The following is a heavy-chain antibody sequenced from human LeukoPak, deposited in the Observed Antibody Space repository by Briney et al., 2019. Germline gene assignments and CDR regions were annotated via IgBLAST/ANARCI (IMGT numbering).Heavy chain of an antibody. CDR3: TRDPYNWNYGDY. Sequence: GGSLRLSCTASGLTFGDYAMSWVRQAPGKGLEWVGFIRSKAYGGTTEYAASVKGRFTISRDDSKSIAYLQMNSLKTEDTAVYYCTRDPYNWNYGDYWGQGTLVTVSS. CDR1: GLTFGDYA. CDR2: IRSKAYGGTT. J-gene: IGHJ4*02. D-gene: IGHD1-7*01. V-gene: IGHV3-49*04.